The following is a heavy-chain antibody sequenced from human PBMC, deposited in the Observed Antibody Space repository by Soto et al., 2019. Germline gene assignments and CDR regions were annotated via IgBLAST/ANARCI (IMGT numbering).Heavy chain of an antibody. V-gene: IGHV4-59*01. D-gene: IGHD3-3*01. CDR2: IYYSGST. J-gene: IGHJ5*02. CDR1: GGSISSYY. Sequence: PSETLSLTCTVSGGSISSYYWSWIRQPPGKGLEWIGYIYYSGSTNYNPSLKSRVTISVDTSKNQFSLKLSSVTAADTAVYYCARGTYYDFWSGIGWFDPWGQGTLVTVSS. CDR3: ARGTYYDFWSGIGWFDP.